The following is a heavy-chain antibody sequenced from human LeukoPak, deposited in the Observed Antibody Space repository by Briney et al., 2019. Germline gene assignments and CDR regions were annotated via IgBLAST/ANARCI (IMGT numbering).Heavy chain of an antibody. J-gene: IGHJ6*02. V-gene: IGHV3-23*01. CDR3: ARDGPSYCTNGVCYSLSWHAYYYYGMDV. CDR1: GFTFSSSA. D-gene: IGHD2-8*01. CDR2: ISNNGGYT. Sequence: GGSLRLSCAASGFTFSSSAMSWVRQAPGKGLEWVSAISNNGGYTYYADSVQGRFTISRDNSKNTLYLQTNSLRAEDTAVYYCARDGPSYCTNGVCYSLSWHAYYYYGMDVWGQGTTVTVSS.